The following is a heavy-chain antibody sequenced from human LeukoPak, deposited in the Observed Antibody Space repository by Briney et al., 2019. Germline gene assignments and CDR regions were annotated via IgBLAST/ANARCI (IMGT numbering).Heavy chain of an antibody. CDR3: ARALTDSSSSRLAGFDP. CDR1: GYTFTDYY. Sequence: GASVKVSCKASGYTFTDYYMHWVRQAPGQGLEWMGWINPNSGGTNYAQKFQGRVTMTRDTSISTAYMELSRLRSDDTAVYYCARALTDSSSSRLAGFDPWGQGTLVTVSS. D-gene: IGHD6-6*01. J-gene: IGHJ5*02. CDR2: INPNSGGT. V-gene: IGHV1-2*02.